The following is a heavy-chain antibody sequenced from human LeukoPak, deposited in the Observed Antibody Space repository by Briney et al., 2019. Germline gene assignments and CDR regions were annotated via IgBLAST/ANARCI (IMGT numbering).Heavy chain of an antibody. D-gene: IGHD3-3*01. CDR1: GGSISSGGYY. Sequence: SETLSLTCTASGGSISSGGYYWSWIRQPPGKGLEWIGYIYHSGSTYYNPSLKSRVTISVDRSKNQFSLMLSSVTAADTAVYYCARDSGYDFRHFDYWGQGTLVTVSS. J-gene: IGHJ4*02. CDR2: IYHSGST. CDR3: ARDSGYDFRHFDY. V-gene: IGHV4-30-2*01.